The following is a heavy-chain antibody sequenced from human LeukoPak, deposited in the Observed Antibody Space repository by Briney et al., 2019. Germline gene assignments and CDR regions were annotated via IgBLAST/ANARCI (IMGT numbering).Heavy chain of an antibody. CDR3: AREGRHDAFDI. J-gene: IGHJ3*02. D-gene: IGHD6-25*01. CDR1: GFTFSDYY. CDR2: ISSSGSTI. V-gene: IGHV3-11*01. Sequence: GGSLRLSCAASGFTFSDYYMSWIRQAPGKGLEWVSYISSSGSTIYYADSVKGRFTISRDNAKNSLYLQMNSLRAEDTALYHCAREGRHDAFDIWGQGTMVTVSS.